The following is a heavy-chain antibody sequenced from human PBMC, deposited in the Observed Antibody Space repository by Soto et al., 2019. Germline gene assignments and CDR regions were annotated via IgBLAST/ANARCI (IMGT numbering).Heavy chain of an antibody. J-gene: IGHJ3*02. CDR2: IYYSGST. Sequence: QVHLQESGPGLVKPSQTLSLTCTVSGGSISSGDYYWSWIRQPPGKGLEWIGYIYYSGSTYYNPPLKSRVTISVDTSKNQFSMKLSSVTAADTAVYYCARPNYVWGSYGRGSGAFAIWVQGTMVTVSS. V-gene: IGHV4-30-4*01. D-gene: IGHD3-16*01. CDR1: GGSISSGDYY. CDR3: ARPNYVWGSYGRGSGAFAI.